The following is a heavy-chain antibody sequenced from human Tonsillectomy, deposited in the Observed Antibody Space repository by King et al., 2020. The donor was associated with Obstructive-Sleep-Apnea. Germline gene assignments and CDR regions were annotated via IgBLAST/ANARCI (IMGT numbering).Heavy chain of an antibody. V-gene: IGHV3-23*04. CDR3: AKEGSWNEDFDY. D-gene: IGHD1-1*01. J-gene: IGHJ4*02. Sequence: VQLVESGGGLVQPGGSLRLSCAASGVTFSSYGMSWVRQAPGKGLGWGSGISGSGGTTYYADSVKGRFTITRDNSKNTLYLQMTSLRAEDTAVYYCAKEGSWNEDFDYWGQGTLVTVSS. CDR1: GVTFSSYG. CDR2: ISGSGGTT.